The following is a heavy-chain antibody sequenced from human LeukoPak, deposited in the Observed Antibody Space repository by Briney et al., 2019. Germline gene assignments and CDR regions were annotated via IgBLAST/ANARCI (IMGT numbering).Heavy chain of an antibody. CDR1: GGSISSYY. J-gene: IGHJ6*02. CDR2: IYYSGST. V-gene: IGHV4-59*12. Sequence: PSETLSLTCTVSGGSISSYYWSWIRQPPGKGQEWIGYIYYSGSTNYNPSLKSRVTISVDRSKNQFSLKLSSVTAADTAVYYCASSAVVVAATDTYYYYGMDVWGQGTTVTVSS. CDR3: ASSAVVVAATDTYYYYGMDV. D-gene: IGHD2-15*01.